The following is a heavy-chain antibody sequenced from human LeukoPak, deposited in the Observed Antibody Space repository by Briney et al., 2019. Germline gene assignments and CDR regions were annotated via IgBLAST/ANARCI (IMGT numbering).Heavy chain of an antibody. J-gene: IGHJ3*02. CDR2: ISSSSSYI. CDR3: ARTICSSASCSDAFDI. CDR1: GFTFSSYS. D-gene: IGHD2-2*01. Sequence: GGSLRLSCAASGFTFSSYSMNWVRQAPGKGLEWVSAISSSSSYIYYADSVKGRFTISRDNAKNSLYLQMNSLRAEDTAVYYCARTICSSASCSDAFDIWGQGTMVTVSS. V-gene: IGHV3-21*01.